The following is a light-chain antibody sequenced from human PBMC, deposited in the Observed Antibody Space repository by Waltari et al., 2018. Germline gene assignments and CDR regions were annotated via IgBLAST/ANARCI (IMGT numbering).Light chain of an antibody. J-gene: IGKJ4*01. CDR1: QSISTY. CDR2: AAS. Sequence: DIQMTQSPSSLSASVGDRVTITCRASQSISTYLYWYQQKPGKAPKLLIYAASSLESGVPSRLSGSGSGTDFTLTISSLQPEDFGSYYCQQSYSTPLTFGGGTKVEIK. V-gene: IGKV1-39*01. CDR3: QQSYSTPLT.